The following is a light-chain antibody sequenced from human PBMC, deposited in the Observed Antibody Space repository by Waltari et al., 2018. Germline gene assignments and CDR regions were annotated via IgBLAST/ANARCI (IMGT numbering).Light chain of an antibody. CDR2: DTS. J-gene: IGKJ4*01. Sequence: EVVLTQSPVPLSLSAVERASLSCGASESVYKYLAWYQQRPGQPPRLLIYDTSNRAAGVPGRFSGSGYGTDFTLTITSLEAEDFAVYFCQQGSILPLTFGGGTRVEIK. CDR3: QQGSILPLT. CDR1: ESVYKY. V-gene: IGKV3-11*01.